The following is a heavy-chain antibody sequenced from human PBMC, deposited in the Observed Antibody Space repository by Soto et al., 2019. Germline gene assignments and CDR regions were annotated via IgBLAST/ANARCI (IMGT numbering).Heavy chain of an antibody. CDR1: GGSISSGDYY. J-gene: IGHJ5*02. V-gene: IGHV4-30-4*01. CDR3: ARGLVVVAATRAEDWFDP. Sequence: SETLSLTXTVSGGSISSGDYYWSWIRQPPGKGLEWIGYIYYSGSTYYNPSLKSRVTISVDTSKNQFSLKLSSVTAADTAVYYCARGLVVVAATRAEDWFDPWGQGTLVTVPS. D-gene: IGHD2-15*01. CDR2: IYYSGST.